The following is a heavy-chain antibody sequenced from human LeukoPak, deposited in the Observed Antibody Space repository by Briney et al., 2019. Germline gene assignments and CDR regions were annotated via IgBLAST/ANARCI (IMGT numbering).Heavy chain of an antibody. Sequence: PGGSLRLSCAASGFTFSSYAMHWVRQAPGKGLEWVAVISYDGSNKYYADSVEGRFTISRDNSKNTLYLQMNSLRAEDTAVYYCARDEGYCSSTSCYPPGGFDYWGQGTLVTVSS. CDR3: ARDEGYCSSTSCYPPGGFDY. D-gene: IGHD2-2*01. V-gene: IGHV3-30*01. J-gene: IGHJ4*02. CDR1: GFTFSSYA. CDR2: ISYDGSNK.